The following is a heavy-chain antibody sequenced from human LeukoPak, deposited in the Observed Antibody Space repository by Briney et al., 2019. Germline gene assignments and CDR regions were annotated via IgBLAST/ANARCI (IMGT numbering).Heavy chain of an antibody. CDR3: GHQRACCILY. CDR1: GFTFSTYG. Sequence: GGSLRLSCVASGFTFSTYGMTWVRQAPGKGLEWVSTVGSSDDTYYADSVKGRFTVSRDNSRNTVHLQMSSLRAEDTAVYYCGHQRACCILYWGQGTLVTVSS. V-gene: IGHV3-23*01. CDR2: VGSSDDT. J-gene: IGHJ4*02. D-gene: IGHD2-8*02.